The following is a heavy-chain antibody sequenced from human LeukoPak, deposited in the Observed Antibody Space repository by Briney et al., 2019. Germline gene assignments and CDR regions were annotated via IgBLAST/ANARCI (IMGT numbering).Heavy chain of an antibody. Sequence: GGSLGLSCAASGFTFSSYAMSWVRQAPGKGLEWVSAISGSGGSTYYADSVKGRSTISRDNSKNTLYLQMNSLRAEDTAVYYCATGAWAPYYYMDVWGKGTTVTVSS. D-gene: IGHD7-27*01. CDR2: ISGSGGST. CDR1: GFTFSSYA. CDR3: ATGAWAPYYYMDV. V-gene: IGHV3-23*01. J-gene: IGHJ6*03.